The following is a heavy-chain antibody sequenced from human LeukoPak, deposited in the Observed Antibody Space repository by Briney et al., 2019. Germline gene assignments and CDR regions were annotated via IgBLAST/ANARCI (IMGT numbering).Heavy chain of an antibody. CDR3: ARDKEDSSSWYSYTPNWFDP. J-gene: IGHJ5*02. D-gene: IGHD6-13*01. CDR1: GGTLSSYA. V-gene: IGHV1-69*13. CDR2: IIPIFGTA. Sequence: SVKVSCKASGGTLSSYAISWVRQAPGQGLEWMGGIIPIFGTANYAQKFQGRVTITADESTSTAYMELSSLRSEDTAVYYCARDKEDSSSWYSYTPNWFDPWGQGTLVTVSS.